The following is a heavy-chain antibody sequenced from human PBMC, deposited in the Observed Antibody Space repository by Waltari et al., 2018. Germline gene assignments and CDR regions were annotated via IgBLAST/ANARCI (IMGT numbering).Heavy chain of an antibody. CDR3: ARAIWRSTWKLGQFDP. CDR2: IYTSGST. V-gene: IGHV4-4*07. D-gene: IGHD3-16*01. CDR1: GGSISSNY. J-gene: IGHJ5*02. Sequence: QVQLQESGPGLVKPSETLSLTCTVSGGSISSNYWSWIRQPAGKGLEWIGRIYTSGSTNYNPSLASRVTMSVDTSKNQFSLKLTSVTAADTAVYYCARAIWRSTWKLGQFDPWGQGILVTASS.